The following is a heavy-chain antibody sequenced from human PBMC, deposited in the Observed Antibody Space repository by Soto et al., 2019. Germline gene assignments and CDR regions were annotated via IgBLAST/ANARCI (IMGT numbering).Heavy chain of an antibody. CDR2: ISAYNGNT. Sequence: QVQLVQSGAEVKKPGASVKVSCKASGYTFTSYGISWVRQAPGQGLEWLGWISAYNGNTNYAQKLQGRVTMTTDTSTSTAYMEVRSLRSDDTAVYYCARVQTTRITSFGVVIGPFDYWGQGTLVTVSS. D-gene: IGHD3-3*01. J-gene: IGHJ4*02. V-gene: IGHV1-18*01. CDR3: ARVQTTRITSFGVVIGPFDY. CDR1: GYTFTSYG.